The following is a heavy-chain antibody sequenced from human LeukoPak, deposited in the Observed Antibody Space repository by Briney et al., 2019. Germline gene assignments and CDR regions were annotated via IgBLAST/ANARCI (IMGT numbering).Heavy chain of an antibody. Sequence: PGGSLRLSCAASGFTFSRYWMHWVRQAPGKGLVWVSHINSDGSSTGYADSVKGRFTISRDNAKNTLYLQMNSLRAEDTAVFYCARGSGIYLFDYWGQGTLVTVSS. CDR3: ARGSGIYLFDY. CDR2: INSDGSST. D-gene: IGHD1-26*01. V-gene: IGHV3-74*01. CDR1: GFTFSRYW. J-gene: IGHJ4*02.